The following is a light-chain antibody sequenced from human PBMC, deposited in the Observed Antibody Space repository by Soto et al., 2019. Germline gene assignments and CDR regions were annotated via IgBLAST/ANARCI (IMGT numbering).Light chain of an antibody. J-gene: IGKJ4*01. CDR1: QSVLYSSNNENY. V-gene: IGKV4-1*01. Sequence: DIVMTQSPDSLAVSLGERATINCKSSQSVLYSSNNENYLAWYQQKPGQPPKLLIYWASTRESGVPDRFSGSGSGTDFTLTISSLQAEDVAVYYCQHYYSTPLTFGGGTKVEI. CDR3: QHYYSTPLT. CDR2: WAS.